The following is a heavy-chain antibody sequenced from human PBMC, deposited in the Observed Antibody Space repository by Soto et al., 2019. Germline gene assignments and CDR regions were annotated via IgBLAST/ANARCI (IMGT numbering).Heavy chain of an antibody. V-gene: IGHV3-30*18. D-gene: IGHD6-13*01. J-gene: IGHJ6*02. CDR1: GFTFSSYG. CDR3: AKDWVAAAGIYFAWGIDYYGMDV. Sequence: GGSLRLSCAASGFTFSSYGMHWVRQAPGKGLEWVAVISYDGSNKYYADSVKGRFTISRDNSKNTLYLQMNSLRAEDTAVYYCAKDWVAAAGIYFAWGIDYYGMDVWGQGTTVTVSS. CDR2: ISYDGSNK.